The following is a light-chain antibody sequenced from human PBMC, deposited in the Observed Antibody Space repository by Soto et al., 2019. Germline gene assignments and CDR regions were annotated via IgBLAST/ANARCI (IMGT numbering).Light chain of an antibody. Sequence: QSALTQPRSVSGSPGQSVTISCSGASDDIGDYHSGSWYQKHPGKAPKLLVYDVARRPSGVPDRFTASKSGSTASLTISGLRAEDEADYYCSSYAGTYLHVIFGGGTKLTVL. CDR2: DVA. V-gene: IGLV2-11*01. CDR1: SDDIGDYHS. CDR3: SSYAGTYLHVI. J-gene: IGLJ2*01.